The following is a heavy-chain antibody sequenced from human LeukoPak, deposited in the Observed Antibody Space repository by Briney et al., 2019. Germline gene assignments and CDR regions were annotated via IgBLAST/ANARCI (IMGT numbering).Heavy chain of an antibody. CDR3: ARRQTLAAAGPGYDY. CDR1: GGSISSSSYY. V-gene: IGHV4-39*01. Sequence: SETLPLTCTVSGGSISSSSYYWGWIRQPPGKGLEWIGSIYYSGSTYYNPSLKSRVTISVDTSKNQFSLKLSSVTAADTAVYYCARRQTLAAAGPGYDYWGQGTLVTVSS. J-gene: IGHJ4*02. D-gene: IGHD6-13*01. CDR2: IYYSGST.